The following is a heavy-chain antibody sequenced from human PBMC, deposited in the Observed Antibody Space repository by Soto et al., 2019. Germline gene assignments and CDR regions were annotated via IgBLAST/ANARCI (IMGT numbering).Heavy chain of an antibody. CDR3: PREICTTSCPMDD. D-gene: IGHD2-8*01. CDR1: GGFISSGGYY. V-gene: IGHV4-31*03. J-gene: IGHJ6*02. Sequence: SETLSLTCTVSGGFISSGGYYWAWISQHPGKGLEWIGYIYYSGSTYYNPSLKSRVTISVDTSKNQFSLKLRSVTAADTAVYYCPREICTTSCPMDDCGQVTTLTVSS. CDR2: IYYSGST.